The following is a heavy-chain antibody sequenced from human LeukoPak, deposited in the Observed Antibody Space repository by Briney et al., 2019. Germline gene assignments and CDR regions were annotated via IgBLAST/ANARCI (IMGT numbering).Heavy chain of an antibody. CDR1: GGSISSSSYN. V-gene: IGHV4-39*01. Sequence: PSETLSLTCTVSGGSISSSSYNWAWIRQPPGKGLECVVSLYSSGTTYYNPSLRSRVTISVDTSKNQFSLKLNSVTAADTAVYYCARHAPFIVVVPAAKGPLDYWGQGTLVTVSS. CDR2: LYSSGTT. CDR3: ARHAPFIVVVPAAKGPLDY. J-gene: IGHJ4*02. D-gene: IGHD2-2*01.